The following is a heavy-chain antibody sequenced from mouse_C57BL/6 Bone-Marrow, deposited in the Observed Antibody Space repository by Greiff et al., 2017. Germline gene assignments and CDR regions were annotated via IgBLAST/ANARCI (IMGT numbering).Heavy chain of an antibody. CDR3: ARGYYYGSSLDY. V-gene: IGHV1-81*01. CDR1: GYTFTSYG. CDR2: IYPRSGNT. J-gene: IGHJ2*01. Sequence: VQLQQSGAELARPGASVKLSCKASGYTFTSYGISWVKQRTGQGLEWIGEIYPRSGNTYYNEKFKGKDTLTADKSCSTAYMKLRSMTSEDSAVYFCARGYYYGSSLDYWGQGTTLTVSS. D-gene: IGHD1-1*01.